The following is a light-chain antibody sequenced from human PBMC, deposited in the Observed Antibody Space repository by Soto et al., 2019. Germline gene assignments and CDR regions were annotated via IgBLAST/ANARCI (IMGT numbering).Light chain of an antibody. V-gene: IGKV3-20*01. CDR1: QSVSSRY. CDR3: QQYDSARWT. J-gene: IGKJ1*01. CDR2: GTS. Sequence: EIVLTQSPGTLSLSPGERATLSCRASQSVSSRYSAWYQQKPGQAPRLLIYGTSNRATGIPDRFSGSGSGTDFTFTISRLEPEDFAVYYCQQYDSARWTFGQGTKVDIK.